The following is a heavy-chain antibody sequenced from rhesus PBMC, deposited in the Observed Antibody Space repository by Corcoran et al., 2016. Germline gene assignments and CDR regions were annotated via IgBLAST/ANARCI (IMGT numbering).Heavy chain of an antibody. CDR3: ARWHFRGGSFGLDS. V-gene: IGHV4-80*01. D-gene: IGHD6-37*01. Sequence: QVQLQESGPGLVEPSETLSLTCSVSGGSMSRNWWSWTRQLPGKRREGLGDIHGNTGEAKSSPSLKSRVTISRDASKSQYFLRLTSLTAADTAVYYCARWHFRGGSFGLDSWGQGVVVTVSS. J-gene: IGHJ6*01. CDR1: GGSMSRNW. CDR2: IHGNTGEA.